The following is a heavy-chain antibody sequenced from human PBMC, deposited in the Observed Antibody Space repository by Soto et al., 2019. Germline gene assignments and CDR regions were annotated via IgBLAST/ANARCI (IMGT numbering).Heavy chain of an antibody. Sequence: QVHLVESGGGVVQPGRSLRLSCAASGFSFSTYGMHWVRQAPGKGLEWVAFISNDGSNKYYADSVKGRFTISRDNSKNTVYLQMNSLRAEATAVYYCAKGFGNYSAFDYWGQGTLVTVSS. CDR3: AKGFGNYSAFDY. D-gene: IGHD1-26*01. V-gene: IGHV3-30*18. CDR2: ISNDGSNK. J-gene: IGHJ4*02. CDR1: GFSFSTYG.